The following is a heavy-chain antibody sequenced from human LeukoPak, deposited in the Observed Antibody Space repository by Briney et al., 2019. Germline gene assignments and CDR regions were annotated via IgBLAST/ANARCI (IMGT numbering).Heavy chain of an antibody. CDR2: IYPGDSDT. CDR3: ARLGGGLQFRDAFDI. J-gene: IGHJ3*02. Sequence: GESLKISCKGSGYSFTSYWIGWVRQMPGKGLEWMGIIYPGDSDTRYSPSFQGQVTISADKSISTAYLQWSSLKASDTAMYYCARLGGGLQFRDAFDIWGQGTMVTVSS. V-gene: IGHV5-51*01. D-gene: IGHD5-24*01. CDR1: GYSFTSYW.